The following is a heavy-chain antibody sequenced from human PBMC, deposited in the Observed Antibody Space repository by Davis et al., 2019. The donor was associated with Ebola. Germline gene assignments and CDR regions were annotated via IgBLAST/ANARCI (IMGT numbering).Heavy chain of an antibody. CDR3: AASAGTVGKFDY. Sequence: AASVKVSCKASGFIFGNAAIQWARQAPGQHLEWIGWVVVGTNDINYAQNFQGRVSVTRDMTTSTAYMEMTGLRYEDTALYYCAASAGTVGKFDYWGQGTLVTVSS. D-gene: IGHD4-17*01. CDR1: GFIFGNAA. J-gene: IGHJ4*02. CDR2: VVVGTNDI. V-gene: IGHV1-58*02.